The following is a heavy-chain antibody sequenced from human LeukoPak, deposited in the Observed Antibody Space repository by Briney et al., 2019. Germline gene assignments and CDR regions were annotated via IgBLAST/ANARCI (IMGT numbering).Heavy chain of an antibody. D-gene: IGHD3-22*01. J-gene: IGHJ5*01. CDR2: IKQDGSEK. CDR1: GFTFSSYA. V-gene: IGHV3-7*01. Sequence: GGSLRLSCAASGFTFSSYAMSWVRQAPGKGLEWVANIKQDGSEKYYVDSVKGRFTISRDNAKNSLYLQMNSLTADDTAVYYCARLTGPQWLLLPFWFDSWGQGTLVTVSS. CDR3: ARLTGPQWLLLPFWFDS.